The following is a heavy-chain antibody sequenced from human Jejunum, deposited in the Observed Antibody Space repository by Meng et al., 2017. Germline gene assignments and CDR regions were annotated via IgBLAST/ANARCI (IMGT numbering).Heavy chain of an antibody. V-gene: IGHV3-15*01. CDR2: MTGGGSAATT. D-gene: IGHD1-26*01. J-gene: IGHJ4*02. CDR3: AYSGTVSGHFAF. Sequence: GESLKIPCAVSGLRFIDAWMNWVRQSPGKGLEWLGRMTGGGSAATTAYATSVNGRFTISRDDSKNTLYLQMNSLETEDTAVYYCAYSGTVSGHFAFWGQGTLVTVSS. CDR1: GLRFIDAW.